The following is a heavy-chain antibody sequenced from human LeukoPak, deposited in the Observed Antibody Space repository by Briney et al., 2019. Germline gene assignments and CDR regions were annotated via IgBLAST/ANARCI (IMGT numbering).Heavy chain of an antibody. CDR2: IYTSGST. Sequence: SETLCLTCTVSGVSISSYYWSWIRQPAGKGLEWIGRIYTSGSTNYNPSLKSRVTMSVDTSKNQFSLKLSSVTAADTAVYYCAKTYYYYYMDVWGKGTTVTVSS. CDR3: AKTYYYYYMDV. J-gene: IGHJ6*03. V-gene: IGHV4-4*07. CDR1: GVSISSYY.